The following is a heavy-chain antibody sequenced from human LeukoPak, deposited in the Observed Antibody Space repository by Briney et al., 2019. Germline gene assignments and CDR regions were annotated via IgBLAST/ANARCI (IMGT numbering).Heavy chain of an antibody. V-gene: IGHV3-7*05. Sequence: GGSLRLSCAASGFTVSSNYMSWVRQAPGKGLEWVANIKEDGSEKYYVDSVKGRFTISRDNAKNSLYLQVNSLRAEDTAVYYCARGGGWLLDYWGQGTLVTVSS. CDR1: GFTVSSNY. D-gene: IGHD5-12*01. CDR3: ARGGGWLLDY. J-gene: IGHJ4*02. CDR2: IKEDGSEK.